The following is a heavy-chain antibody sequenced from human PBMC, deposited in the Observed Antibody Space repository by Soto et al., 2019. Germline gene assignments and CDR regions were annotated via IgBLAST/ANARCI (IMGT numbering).Heavy chain of an antibody. J-gene: IGHJ5*02. D-gene: IGHD6-13*01. CDR2: ISGSGGST. Sequence: GGSLRLSCAASGFTFSSYAMSWVRQAPGKGLEWVSAISGSGGSTYYADSVKGRFTISRDNSKNTLYLQMNSLRAEDTAVYYCAKIEQQLVTRPNWFVPWGQGTLVSVSS. CDR3: AKIEQQLVTRPNWFVP. CDR1: GFTFSSYA. V-gene: IGHV3-23*01.